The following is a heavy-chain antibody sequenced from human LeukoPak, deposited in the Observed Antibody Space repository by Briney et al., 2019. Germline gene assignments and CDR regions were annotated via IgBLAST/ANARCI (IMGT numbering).Heavy chain of an antibody. CDR2: INHSGST. V-gene: IGHV4-34*01. CDR1: GGSISSYY. CDR3: ARARGAVAIDY. D-gene: IGHD6-19*01. J-gene: IGHJ4*02. Sequence: PSETLSLTCTVSGGSISSYYWTWIRQPPGKGLEWIGEINHSGSTNYNPSLKSRVAVSVDTSKNQFSLKLSSVTAADTAVYYCARARGAVAIDYWGQGTLVTVSS.